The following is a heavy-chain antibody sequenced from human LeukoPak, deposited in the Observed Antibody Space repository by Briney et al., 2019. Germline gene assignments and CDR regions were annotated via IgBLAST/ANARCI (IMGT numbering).Heavy chain of an antibody. CDR2: FDPEDGET. V-gene: IGHV1-24*01. CDR3: ARDLALAPAWINAMNWFDP. J-gene: IGHJ5*02. Sequence: ASVKVSCTVSGYTLTEISMHWVRQAPGKGLEWMGGFDPEDGETIYAQKFKGRVTMTEDTSTDTAYMELSSLRSEDTAVYYCARDLALAPAWINAMNWFDPWGQGTLVTVSS. D-gene: IGHD5-12*01. CDR1: GYTLTEIS.